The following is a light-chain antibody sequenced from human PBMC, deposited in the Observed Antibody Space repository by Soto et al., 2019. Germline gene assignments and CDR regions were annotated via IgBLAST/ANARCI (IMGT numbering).Light chain of an antibody. CDR3: SSYAGSNIFYV. Sequence: QSVLTQPHSASVSPGQSVAISCTGNNNDVGGYDYVSWYQQHPGKAPKLMIYEVTKRPSGVPDRFSGSKSGNTASLTVSGLQAEDEADYYCSSYAGSNIFYVFGTGTKVTVL. CDR1: NNDVGGYDY. V-gene: IGLV2-8*01. J-gene: IGLJ1*01. CDR2: EVT.